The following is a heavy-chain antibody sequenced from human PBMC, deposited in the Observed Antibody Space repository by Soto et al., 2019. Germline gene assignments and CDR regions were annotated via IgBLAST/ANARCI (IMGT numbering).Heavy chain of an antibody. Sequence: YETLSLTCTVSGRTFNINADFWYLAWIRQPPGKGLEWIGSIDNGGNTHYNAPLKSRVIISADTSKKQFSLSLKSVNAADTAVYYGVKRALLMAPTWGQGIQVTVSS. D-gene: IGHD1-26*01. CDR1: GRTFNINADF. CDR2: IDNGGNT. J-gene: IGHJ4*02. CDR3: VKRALLMAPT. V-gene: IGHV4-39*01.